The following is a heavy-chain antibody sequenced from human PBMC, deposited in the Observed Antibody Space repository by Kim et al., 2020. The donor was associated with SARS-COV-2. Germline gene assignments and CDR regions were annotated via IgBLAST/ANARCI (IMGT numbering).Heavy chain of an antibody. D-gene: IGHD3-22*01. J-gene: IGHJ6*04. CDR1: GFTFSRYE. Sequence: GGSLRLSCAASGFTFSRYEMIWVRQAPGKGLEWLSYISSSGRVIYYADSVNGRFTISRDNAKNSLYLQMSSLGAEDTAVYLCATYDSSRYSQSYFDMDVWGEGTTVTVSS. CDR2: ISSSGRVI. V-gene: IGHV3-48*03. CDR3: ATYDSSRYSQSYFDMDV.